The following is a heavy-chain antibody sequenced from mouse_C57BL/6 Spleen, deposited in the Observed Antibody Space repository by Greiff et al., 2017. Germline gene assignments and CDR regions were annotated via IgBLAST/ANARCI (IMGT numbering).Heavy chain of an antibody. V-gene: IGHV1-64*01. J-gene: IGHJ3*01. D-gene: IGHD1-1*01. CDR2: IHPNSGST. CDR3: APYYGSSGAWFAY. Sequence: QVQLQQPGAELVKPGASVKLSCKASGYTFTSYWMHWVKQRPGQGLEWIGMIHPNSGSTNYNGKFKGKATLTADKSSSTAYMQLSSLTSEDSAVYCCAPYYGSSGAWFAYWGQGTLVTVSA. CDR1: GYTFTSYW.